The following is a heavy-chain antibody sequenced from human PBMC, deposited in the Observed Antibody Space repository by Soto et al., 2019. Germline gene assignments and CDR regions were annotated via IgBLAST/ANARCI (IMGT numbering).Heavy chain of an antibody. Sequence: GGSLRLSCAASGFTFSSYAMSWVRQAPGKGLEWVSAISGSGGSTYYADPVKGRFTISRDNSKNTLYLQMNSLRAEDTAVYYCAKGARDGYTLWVFDYWGQGTLVTVSS. D-gene: IGHD5-12*01. J-gene: IGHJ4*02. CDR1: GFTFSSYA. CDR2: ISGSGGST. V-gene: IGHV3-23*01. CDR3: AKGARDGYTLWVFDY.